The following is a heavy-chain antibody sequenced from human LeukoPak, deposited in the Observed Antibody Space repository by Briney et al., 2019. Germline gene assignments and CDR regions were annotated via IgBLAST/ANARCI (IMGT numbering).Heavy chain of an antibody. Sequence: SETLSLTCAVSGGSISSSNWWSWVRQPPGKGLEWIGEIYHSGSTNYNPSLKSRVTISVDKSKNQFSLKLSSVTAADTAVYYCARESDDSSGYSGDWGQGTLVTVSS. CDR3: ARESDDSSGYSGD. V-gene: IGHV4-4*02. D-gene: IGHD3-22*01. CDR1: GGSISSSNW. CDR2: IYHSGST. J-gene: IGHJ4*02.